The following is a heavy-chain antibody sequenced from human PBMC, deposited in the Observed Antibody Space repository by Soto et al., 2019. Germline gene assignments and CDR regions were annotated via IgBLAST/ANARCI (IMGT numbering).Heavy chain of an antibody. CDR1: GGSISSSNW. Sequence: QVQLQESGPGLVKPSGTLSLTCAVSGGSISSSNWWSWVRQPPGKGLEWIGEIYASGSTNYNPSLKGRVPISRDESWTRFSRKLRSLTAADTAVSYFAGEVIAGHSYWGQGTLVTVAS. CDR3: AGEVIAGHSY. D-gene: IGHD2-15*01. J-gene: IGHJ4*02. V-gene: IGHV4-4*02. CDR2: IYASGST.